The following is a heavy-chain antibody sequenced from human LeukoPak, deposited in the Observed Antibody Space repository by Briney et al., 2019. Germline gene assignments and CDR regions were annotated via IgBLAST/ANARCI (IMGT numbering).Heavy chain of an antibody. CDR2: IYPGDSDT. J-gene: IGHJ3*02. Sequence: GESLKISCKGSGYSFNTYWIAWVRQMPGKGLECMGIIYPGDSDTRYSPPFQGQVSISADKSINTAYLQWSSLKASDTAIYFCARRQYCSGGDCYSGAFDIWGQGTMVTVSS. V-gene: IGHV5-51*01. D-gene: IGHD2-21*02. CDR3: ARRQYCSGGDCYSGAFDI. CDR1: GYSFNTYW.